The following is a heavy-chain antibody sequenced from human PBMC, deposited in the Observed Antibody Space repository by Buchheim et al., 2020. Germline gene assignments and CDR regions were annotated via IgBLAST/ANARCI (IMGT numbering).Heavy chain of an antibody. Sequence: EVQLVESGGGLVQPGGSLRLSCAASGFTFSSYSMNWVRQAPGKGLEWVSYISSSSSTIYYADSVKSRFTISRDNAKNSLYLQMNSLRAEDTAVYYCARDCFEGCGTDVWGQGTT. CDR1: GFTFSSYS. D-gene: IGHD2-21*01. CDR2: ISSSSSTI. J-gene: IGHJ6*02. V-gene: IGHV3-48*04. CDR3: ARDCFEGCGTDV.